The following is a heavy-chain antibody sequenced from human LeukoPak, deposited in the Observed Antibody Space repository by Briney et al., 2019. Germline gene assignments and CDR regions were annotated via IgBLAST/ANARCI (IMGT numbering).Heavy chain of an antibody. J-gene: IGHJ5*02. CDR3: ARAGRTIAVAGTFRGWFDP. CDR2: IYHSGST. V-gene: IGHV4-30-2*01. Sequence: SQTLSLTCAVSVGSISSGGYSCSWVRQPPGNGLEWIGYIYHSGSTYYNPSLKSRVTISVDRSKNQFSLKLSSVPAADTAVYYCARAGRTIAVAGTFRGWFDPWGQGTLVTVSS. D-gene: IGHD6-19*01. CDR1: VGSISSGGYS.